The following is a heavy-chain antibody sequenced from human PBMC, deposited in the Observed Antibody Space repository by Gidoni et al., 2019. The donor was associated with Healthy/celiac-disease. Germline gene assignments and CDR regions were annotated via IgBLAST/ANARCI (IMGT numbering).Heavy chain of an antibody. D-gene: IGHD6-13*01. CDR2: ISYDGSNK. CDR3: ARERLTPPNGGQQLVGGYFDY. V-gene: IGHV3-30*01. Sequence: QVQLVESGGGVVQPGRSLRLSCAASGFTFSSYAMNWVRQAPGKGLEWVAVISYDGSNKYYADSVKGRFTISRDNSKNTLYLQMNSLRAEDTAVYYCARERLTPPNGGQQLVGGYFDYWGQGTLVTVSS. J-gene: IGHJ4*02. CDR1: GFTFSSYA.